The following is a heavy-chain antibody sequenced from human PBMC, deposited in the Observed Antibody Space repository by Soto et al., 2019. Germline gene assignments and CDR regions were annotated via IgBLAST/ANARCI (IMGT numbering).Heavy chain of an antibody. CDR3: AREDILTGFDAFDI. J-gene: IGHJ3*02. CDR1: GFTFSNHF. D-gene: IGHD3-9*01. CDR2: IWYDGSNK. Sequence: GGSLRPSYLAAGFTFSNHFMQWVRQAPGKGLEWVTLIWYDGSNKYYADSVKGRFTISRDNSKNTLYLEMNSLRVEDTAVYYCAREDILTGFDAFDIWGQGTMVTVSS. V-gene: IGHV3-33*01.